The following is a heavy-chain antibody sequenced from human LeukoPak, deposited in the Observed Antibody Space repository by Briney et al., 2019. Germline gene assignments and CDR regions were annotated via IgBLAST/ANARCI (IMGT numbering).Heavy chain of an antibody. Sequence: GRSLRLSCAASGFTFSTYGMHWVRQAPGKGLGWVAVISYDGSIKYYADSVKGRFTISRDNSKNTLYLQMNSLRAEDTAMYHCARRGYYGSGSLINYFDYWGQGTLVTVSS. CDR3: ARRGYYGSGSLINYFDY. J-gene: IGHJ4*02. D-gene: IGHD3-10*01. CDR1: GFTFSTYG. V-gene: IGHV3-30*03. CDR2: ISYDGSIK.